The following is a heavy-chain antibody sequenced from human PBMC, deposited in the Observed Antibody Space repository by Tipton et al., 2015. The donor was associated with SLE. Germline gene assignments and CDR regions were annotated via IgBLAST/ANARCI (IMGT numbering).Heavy chain of an antibody. V-gene: IGHV4-59*01. CDR3: ARSPNKDCTGGVCFHGLDV. J-gene: IGHJ6*02. Sequence: TLSLTCNVSGYSIRNGYYWGWIRQPPGKGLEWIAYIHSSGRTNYNPSLKSRLTISLDTSKNQFSLNLTSVTAADTAVFYCARSPNKDCTGGVCFHGLDVWGQGTTVTVSS. CDR1: GYSIRNGYY. CDR2: IHSSGRT. D-gene: IGHD2-8*02.